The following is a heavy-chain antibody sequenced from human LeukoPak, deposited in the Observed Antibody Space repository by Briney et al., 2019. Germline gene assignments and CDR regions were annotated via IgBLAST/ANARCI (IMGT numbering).Heavy chain of an antibody. J-gene: IGHJ4*02. V-gene: IGHV4-39*01. Sequence: SETLSLACTVSGDSISSSNYYWGWIRQPPGKGLEWIGSTPYSGDTVYNPSLKSRIIISVDTSKNQFSLKLTSVTAADTAVYYCVRSLATSGMYWGQGTLVTVSS. CDR3: VRSLATSGMY. CDR2: TPYSGDT. CDR1: GDSISSSNYY. D-gene: IGHD6-13*01.